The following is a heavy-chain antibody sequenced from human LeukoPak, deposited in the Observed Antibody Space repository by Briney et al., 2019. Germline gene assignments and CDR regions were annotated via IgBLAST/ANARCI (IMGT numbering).Heavy chain of an antibody. Sequence: PSETLSLTCTVSGGSISSGSYYWSRIRQPAGKGLEWIGRIYTSGSTNYNPSLKSRVTMSVDTSKNQFSLKLSSVTAADTAVYYCARERNDFWSGPLKGFDYWGQGTLVTVSS. J-gene: IGHJ4*02. CDR3: ARERNDFWSGPLKGFDY. CDR2: IYTSGST. V-gene: IGHV4-61*02. CDR1: GGSISSGSYY. D-gene: IGHD3-3*01.